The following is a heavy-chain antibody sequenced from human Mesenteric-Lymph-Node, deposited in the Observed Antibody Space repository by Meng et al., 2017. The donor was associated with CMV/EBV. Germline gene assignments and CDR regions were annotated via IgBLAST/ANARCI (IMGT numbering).Heavy chain of an antibody. J-gene: IGHJ6*02. Sequence: GESLKISCAASGFTFSSYEMNWVRQAPGKGLEWVSYISSSGSTIYYADSVTGRFTISRDKARNSLYLQMNSLRAEDTAVYYCARELLVPRVYYYGMDVWGQGTTVTVSS. CDR3: ARELLVPRVYYYGMDV. CDR1: GFTFSSYE. V-gene: IGHV3-48*03. CDR2: ISSSGSTI.